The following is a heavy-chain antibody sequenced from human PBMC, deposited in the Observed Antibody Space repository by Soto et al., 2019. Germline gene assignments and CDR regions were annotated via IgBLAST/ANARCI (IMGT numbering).Heavy chain of an antibody. D-gene: IGHD2-21*02. CDR3: ARVPTRTANWYFDL. J-gene: IGHJ2*01. V-gene: IGHV2-26*01. CDR2: IFSNDEK. Sequence: QVTLKESGPVLVKPTETLMLTCTVSGFSLSNARMGVSWIRQPPGKALEWLAHIFSNDEKSYSTSLKSRLTISKDTSKSQVVLTMTNMDPVDTATYSCARVPTRTANWYFDLWGRGTLVTVSS. CDR1: GFSLSNARMG.